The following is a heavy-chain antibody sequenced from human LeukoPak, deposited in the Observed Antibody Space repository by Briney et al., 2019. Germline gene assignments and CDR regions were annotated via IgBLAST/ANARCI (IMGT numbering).Heavy chain of an antibody. V-gene: IGHV1-3*01. J-gene: IGHJ3*02. Sequence: ASVKVSCKASGYTFTSYAMHWVRQAPGQRLEWMGWINAGNGNTKYSQKFQGRVTITRDTSASTAYMELSSLRSEDTAVYYCAARPGGYATFDIWGQGTMVTVSS. D-gene: IGHD3-16*01. CDR2: INAGNGNT. CDR3: AARPGGYATFDI. CDR1: GYTFTSYA.